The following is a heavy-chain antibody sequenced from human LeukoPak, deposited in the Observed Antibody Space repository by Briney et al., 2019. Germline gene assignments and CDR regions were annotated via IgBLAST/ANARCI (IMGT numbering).Heavy chain of an antibody. Sequence: GGSLRLSCAASGFTFSSHAMSWVRQTPGKGLEWVSSPTGSGGSTYYADSVKGRFTISRDNSRNALYLQMNSLRAEDTALYYCAKDPAAVPFDSFDIWGQGTMVTVSS. CDR3: AKDPAAVPFDSFDI. CDR1: GFTFSSHA. CDR2: PTGSGGST. V-gene: IGHV3-23*01. D-gene: IGHD2-2*01. J-gene: IGHJ3*02.